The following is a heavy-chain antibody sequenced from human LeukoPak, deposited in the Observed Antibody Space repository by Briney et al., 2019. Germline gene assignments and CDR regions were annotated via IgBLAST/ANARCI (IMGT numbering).Heavy chain of an antibody. V-gene: IGHV4-39*01. CDR3: ARRFDAFDI. CDR1: GGSISSRTHY. Sequence: PSETLSLTCTVSGGSISSRTHYWGWIRQPPGKGLEWIGSIYYSGSNYYNPSLKSRVTISVDTSKNQFSLKLSSVTAADTAVYYCARRFDAFDIWGQGTMVTVSS. J-gene: IGHJ3*02. CDR2: IYYSGSN.